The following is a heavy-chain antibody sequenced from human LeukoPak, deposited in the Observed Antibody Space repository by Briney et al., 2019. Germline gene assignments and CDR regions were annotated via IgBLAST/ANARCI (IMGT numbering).Heavy chain of an antibody. CDR2: IYHSGST. CDR1: GGSISSSNW. Sequence: PSGTLSLTCAVSGGSISSSNWWSWVRQPPGKGLEWIGEIYHSGSTNYNPSLKSRVTISVDKSKNQFSLKLSSVTAADTAVYYCARIRVVVVPAAMVFDYWGQGTLVTVSS. D-gene: IGHD2-2*01. J-gene: IGHJ4*02. V-gene: IGHV4-4*02. CDR3: ARIRVVVVPAAMVFDY.